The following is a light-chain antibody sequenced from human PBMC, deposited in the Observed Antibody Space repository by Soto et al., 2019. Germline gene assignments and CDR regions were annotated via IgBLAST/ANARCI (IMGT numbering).Light chain of an antibody. CDR1: SSDVGGYNY. CDR3: SSYTISITPYV. Sequence: QSVLTQPASVSGSPGQSITISCTGTSSDVGGYNYVSWYQQHPGKAHKLMIYDVSNRPSGGSNRFSGSKSGKTAYLTISRLQAEDEADYYCSSYTISITPYVVGTVTNVTV. J-gene: IGLJ1*01. V-gene: IGLV2-14*01. CDR2: DVS.